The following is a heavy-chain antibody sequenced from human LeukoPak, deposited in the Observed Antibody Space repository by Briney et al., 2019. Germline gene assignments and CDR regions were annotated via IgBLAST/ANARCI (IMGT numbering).Heavy chain of an antibody. V-gene: IGHV3-23*01. CDR1: GVIFCSFA. D-gene: IGHD6-6*01. J-gene: IGHJ5*02. CDR2: ISPSGSAT. CDR3: TRDKSASSPREWFDP. Sequence: GGPLRLSCAASGVIFCSFAMSWVRQGPEKGLEWVATISPSGSATYYADSVKGRFTISRDNSQTTLYLQMNSLSDEDTALYHCTRDKSASSPREWFDPWGQGIVVTVSS.